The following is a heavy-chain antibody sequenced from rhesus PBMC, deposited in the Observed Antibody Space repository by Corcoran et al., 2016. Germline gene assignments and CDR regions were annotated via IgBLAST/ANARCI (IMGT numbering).Heavy chain of an antibody. CDR2: IFYSGRT. CDR1: GYSISSGYG. V-gene: IGHV4-122*02. CDR3: ARGSTVLVVVATDAFDF. J-gene: IGHJ3*01. Sequence: QLQLQESGPGLVKPSETLSLTCAVSGYSISSGYGWSWIRQPPGKGLEWIVYIFYSGRTSYNPSLKSRVTSSRDTSKNQFSLKLSSVTAADTAVYYCARGSTVLVVVATDAFDFWGQGLRVTVSS. D-gene: IGHD2-21*01.